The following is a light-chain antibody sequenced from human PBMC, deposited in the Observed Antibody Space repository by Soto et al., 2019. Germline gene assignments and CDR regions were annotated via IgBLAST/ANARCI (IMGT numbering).Light chain of an antibody. V-gene: IGLV2-14*01. CDR1: SSDVGRYNF. CDR3: SSFTSDATRL. Sequence: QSALTQPASVSGSPGQSITISCTGTSSDVGRYNFVSWYQQHPGKAPELVIYDVTNRPSGVSNRFSGSKSGNTASLTISGLQAEYEADYYCSSFTSDATRLFGTGTKLTVL. CDR2: DVT. J-gene: IGLJ1*01.